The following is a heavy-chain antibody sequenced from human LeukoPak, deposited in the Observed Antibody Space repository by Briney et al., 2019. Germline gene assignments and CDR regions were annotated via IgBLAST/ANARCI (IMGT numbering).Heavy chain of an antibody. V-gene: IGHV4-59*08. Sequence: SETLSLTCTVSGGSISSYYWSWIRQPPGKGLEWIGYIYYSGSTNYNPSLKSRVTISVDTSKNQFSLKLSSVTAADTAVYYCARRIPRRGELDYWGQGTLVTVSS. J-gene: IGHJ4*02. CDR3: ARRIPRRGELDY. CDR1: GGSISSYY. D-gene: IGHD3-10*01. CDR2: IYYSGST.